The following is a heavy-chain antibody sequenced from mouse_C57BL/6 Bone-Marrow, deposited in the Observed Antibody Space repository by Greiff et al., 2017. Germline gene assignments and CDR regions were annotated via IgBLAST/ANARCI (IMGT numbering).Heavy chain of an antibody. CDR1: GFSFNTYA. V-gene: IGHV10-1*01. CDR3: VKSYFDY. Sequence: EVKVVESGGGLVQPKGSLKLSCAASGFSFNTYAMNWVRQAPGKGLEWVARIRSKSNNYASYYAYSVKDRFTISRDDSESMLYLQMNNLKTEDTAMYYCVKSYFDYWGQGTTRTVSS. J-gene: IGHJ2*01. CDR2: IRSKSNNYAS.